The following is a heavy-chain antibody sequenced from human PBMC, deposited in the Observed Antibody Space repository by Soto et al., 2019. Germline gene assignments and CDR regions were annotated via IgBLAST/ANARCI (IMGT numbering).Heavy chain of an antibody. J-gene: IGHJ6*02. CDR2: ISSSSSTI. Sequence: PGGSLRLSCAASGFTFSSYSMNWVRQAPGKGLEWVSYISSSSSTIYYADSVKGRFTISRDNAKNSLYLQMNSLRDEDTAVYYCARDKFSRYYYDSSGYFHDYYYGMDVWGQGTTVTVSS. CDR3: ARDKFSRYYYDSSGYFHDYYYGMDV. V-gene: IGHV3-48*02. D-gene: IGHD3-22*01. CDR1: GFTFSSYS.